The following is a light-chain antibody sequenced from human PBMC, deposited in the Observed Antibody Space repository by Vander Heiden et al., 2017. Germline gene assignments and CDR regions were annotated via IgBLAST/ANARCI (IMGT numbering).Light chain of an antibody. CDR3: QQYNSYSVT. Sequence: DIQMTQSPSTLSASVGDRVTITCRASQSISSWLAWYQQKPGKAPNLLIYKASALESGVPSRLSGSGSGTEFTLTITSLQPDDSATYYCQQYNSYSVTFGQGTKVEIK. V-gene: IGKV1-5*03. CDR2: KAS. CDR1: QSISSW. J-gene: IGKJ1*01.